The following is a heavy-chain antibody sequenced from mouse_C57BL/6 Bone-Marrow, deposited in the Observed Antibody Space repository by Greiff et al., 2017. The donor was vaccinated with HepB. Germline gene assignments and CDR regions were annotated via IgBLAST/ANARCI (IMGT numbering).Heavy chain of an antibody. CDR1: GYSFTGYY. D-gene: IGHD2-3*01. Sequence: GYSFTGYYMNWVKQSPEKSLEWIGEINPSTGGTTYNQKFKAKATLTVDKSSSTAYMQLKSLTSEDSAVYYCARNYDGNAMDYWGQGTSVTVSS. V-gene: IGHV1-42*01. CDR3: ARNYDGNAMDY. J-gene: IGHJ4*01. CDR2: INPSTGGT.